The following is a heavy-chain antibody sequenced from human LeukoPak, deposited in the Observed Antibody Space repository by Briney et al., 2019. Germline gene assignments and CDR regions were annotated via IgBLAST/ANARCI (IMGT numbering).Heavy chain of an antibody. D-gene: IGHD3-10*02. Sequence: WGSLRLSCAASGFTFSSYGMHWVRQAPGKGLEWVAVISYDGSNKYYADSVKGRFTISRDNAKNSLYLQMNSLRAEDTAVYYCAELGITMIGGVWGKGTTVTISS. CDR2: ISYDGSNK. CDR3: AELGITMIGGV. CDR1: GFTFSSYG. J-gene: IGHJ6*04. V-gene: IGHV3-30*18.